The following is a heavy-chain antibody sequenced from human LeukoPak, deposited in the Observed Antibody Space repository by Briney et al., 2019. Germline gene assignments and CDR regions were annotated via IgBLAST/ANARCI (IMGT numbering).Heavy chain of an antibody. D-gene: IGHD2-8*01. J-gene: IGHJ4*02. CDR1: GGSISSYY. CDR3: ARGRCPHAVCYYFDY. Sequence: PSETLSLTCTVSGGSISSYYWSWIRQPPGKGLEWIGYIYYSGSTNYNPSLKSRVTISVDTSKNQFSLKLSSVTAADTAVYYCARGRCPHAVCYYFDYWGQGTLVTVSS. V-gene: IGHV4-59*01. CDR2: IYYSGST.